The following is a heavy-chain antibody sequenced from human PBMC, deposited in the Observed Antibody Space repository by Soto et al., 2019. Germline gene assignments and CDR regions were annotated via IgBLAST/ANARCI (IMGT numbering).Heavy chain of an antibody. CDR3: AADPVGSILTGSHYGY. D-gene: IGHD3-9*01. J-gene: IGHJ4*02. CDR1: GFTFTSSA. V-gene: IGHV1-58*01. Sequence: SVKVSCKASGFTFTSSAVQWVRQARGQRLEWIGWIVVGSGNTNYAQKFQERVTITRDMSTSTAYMELSSLRSEDTAVYYCAADPVGSILTGSHYGYWGQGTLVTVSS. CDR2: IVVGSGNT.